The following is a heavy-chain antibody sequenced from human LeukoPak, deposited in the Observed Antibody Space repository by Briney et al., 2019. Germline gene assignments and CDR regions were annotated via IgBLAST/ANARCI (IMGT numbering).Heavy chain of an antibody. V-gene: IGHV4-38-2*02. Sequence: SETLSLTCTVSGYSISSGYYWGWIRQPPGKGLEWLASIYHSGTIYYNPSLKSRVTISVDTSKNQFSLKLTSVTAADTAVYYCARGLGRQRLVSPFDYWGQGTLVNVSS. CDR1: GYSISSGYY. D-gene: IGHD3-9*01. J-gene: IGHJ4*02. CDR3: ARGLGRQRLVSPFDY. CDR2: IYHSGTI.